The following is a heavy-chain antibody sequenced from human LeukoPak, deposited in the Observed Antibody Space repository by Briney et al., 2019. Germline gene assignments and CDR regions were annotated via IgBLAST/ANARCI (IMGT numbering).Heavy chain of an antibody. Sequence: GGALRLSRAASGFIVSSEYLAWVRQAPGKGLEWISVIYGGGSTYYADSVKGRFTVSRDNAKNSLYLQMNSLRDEDTAVYYCARSSGSYYNHDHWGQGTLVTVSS. D-gene: IGHD3-10*01. J-gene: IGHJ4*02. CDR3: ARSSGSYYNHDH. CDR2: IYGGGST. V-gene: IGHV3-53*01. CDR1: GFIVSSEY.